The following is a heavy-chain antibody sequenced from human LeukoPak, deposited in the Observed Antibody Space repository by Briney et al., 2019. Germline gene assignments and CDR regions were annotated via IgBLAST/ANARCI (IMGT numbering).Heavy chain of an antibody. Sequence: GASVKVTCKPSANTFSAHDFHWVRQAPGQGLEWMGWINPYNGSTKYAQSFEGRVTITRDTPITTAYMELTGLRSDDTAIYYCATVKTGTIFDYWGPGTLLTVSS. J-gene: IGHJ4*02. V-gene: IGHV1-2*02. CDR1: ANTFSAHD. D-gene: IGHD1-1*01. CDR2: INPYNGST. CDR3: ATVKTGTIFDY.